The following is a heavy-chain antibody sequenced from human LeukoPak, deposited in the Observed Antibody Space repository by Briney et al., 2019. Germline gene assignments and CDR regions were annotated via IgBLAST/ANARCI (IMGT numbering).Heavy chain of an antibody. CDR1: GYTFTSYG. V-gene: IGHV1-18*01. D-gene: IGHD3-22*01. J-gene: IGHJ6*02. Sequence: ASVKVSCKASGYTFTSYGISWVRQAPGQGLEWMGWISAYNGNTNYAQKLQGRVTMTTDTSTSTAYMELWSLRSDDTAVYYCARDLNTYYYDSSGGYGMDVWGQGTTVTVSS. CDR3: ARDLNTYYYDSSGGYGMDV. CDR2: ISAYNGNT.